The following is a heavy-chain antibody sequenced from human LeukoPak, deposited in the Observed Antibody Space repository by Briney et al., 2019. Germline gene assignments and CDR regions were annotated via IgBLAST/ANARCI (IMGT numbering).Heavy chain of an antibody. Sequence: GGSLRLSCAASGFTFSSYEMNWVRQAPGKGLEWVSYISSSGSTIYYADSVKGRSTISRDNAKNSLYLQMNSLRAEDTAVYYCARVYRSSPNWFDPWGQGTLVTVSS. J-gene: IGHJ5*02. D-gene: IGHD6-13*01. V-gene: IGHV3-48*03. CDR1: GFTFSSYE. CDR2: ISSSGSTI. CDR3: ARVYRSSPNWFDP.